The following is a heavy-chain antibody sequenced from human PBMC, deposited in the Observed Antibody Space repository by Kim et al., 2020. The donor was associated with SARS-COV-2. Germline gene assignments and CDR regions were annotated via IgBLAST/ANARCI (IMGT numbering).Heavy chain of an antibody. CDR3: ATDRIYSYGVFNY. V-gene: IGHV4-39*07. Sequence: SETLSLTCTVSGDSIGSPDYYWGWVRQAPGKGPQWIGSISDGGTTLYNPSLKSRVAISVDTSKNDFSLKLTSVTAADTAVYYCATDRIYSYGVFNYWGPGTLVTVSS. CDR1: GDSIGSPDYY. CDR2: ISDGGTT. D-gene: IGHD3-16*01. J-gene: IGHJ4*02.